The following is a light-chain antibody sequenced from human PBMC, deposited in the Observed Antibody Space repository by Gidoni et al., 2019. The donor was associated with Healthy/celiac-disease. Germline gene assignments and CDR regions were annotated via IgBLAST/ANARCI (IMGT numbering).Light chain of an antibody. V-gene: IGKV4-1*01. J-gene: IGKJ1*01. CDR3: QQYYSPLTWT. Sequence: DIVMTQSTDSLAVSLGERATINCKSSQSVLYSSNNRNYLAWYQQKPGQPPKLLIYWASTRESGAPDRFSGSGSGTDFTLTISSLQAEDVAVYYCQQYYSPLTWTFGQGTKVEIQ. CDR2: WAS. CDR1: QSVLYSSNNRNY.